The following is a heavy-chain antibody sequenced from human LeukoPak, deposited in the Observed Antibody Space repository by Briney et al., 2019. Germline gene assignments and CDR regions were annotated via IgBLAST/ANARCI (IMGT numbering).Heavy chain of an antibody. CDR1: GFTFSSYA. D-gene: IGHD5-12*01. V-gene: IGHV3-23*01. CDR2: ISGSGGST. J-gene: IGHJ6*02. CDR3: ARDEAPWDIVATIPYYGMDV. Sequence: GGSLRLSCAASGFTFSSYAMSWVRQAPGKGLEWVSAISGSGGSTYYADSVKGRFTISRDNSKNTLYLQMNSLRAGDTAVYYCARDEAPWDIVATIPYYGMDVWGQGTTVTVSS.